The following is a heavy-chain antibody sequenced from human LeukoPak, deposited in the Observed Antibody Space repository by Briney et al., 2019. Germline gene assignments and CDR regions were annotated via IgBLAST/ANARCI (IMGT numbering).Heavy chain of an antibody. J-gene: IGHJ4*02. V-gene: IGHV3-23*01. CDR2: ISGSGGST. Sequence: GGSLRLSCAASGFTFSSYAMSWVRQAPGKGLEWVSAISGSGGSTYYADSVKGRFTISRDNSKNTLYLQMYSLRAEDMAVYYCAKDYDYSGYDFLDYWGQGTLVTVSS. CDR3: AKDYDYSGYDFLDY. D-gene: IGHD5-12*01. CDR1: GFTFSSYA.